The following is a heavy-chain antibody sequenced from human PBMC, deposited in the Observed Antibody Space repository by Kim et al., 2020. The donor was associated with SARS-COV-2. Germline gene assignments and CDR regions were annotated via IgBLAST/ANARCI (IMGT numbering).Heavy chain of an antibody. D-gene: IGHD6-19*01. J-gene: IGHJ4*02. V-gene: IGHV1-18*01. Sequence: AQKLQGRVTMTTDTSTSTAYMELRSLRSDDTAVYYCARAVGSGWQYYFDYWGQGTLVTVSS. CDR3: ARAVGSGWQYYFDY.